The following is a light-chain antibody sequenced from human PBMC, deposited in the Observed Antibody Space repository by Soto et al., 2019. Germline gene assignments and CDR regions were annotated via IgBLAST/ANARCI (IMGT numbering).Light chain of an antibody. Sequence: IQMTQSPSSLSASVGDRGTITCQAIQDIAKKLNWYQQKPGKAPKILIYDASSWQTGVPSRFSGSGSATHFTFTIISLQSEDIAAYYCQQYDNLLPITFGQGTRLEIK. CDR2: DAS. CDR1: QDIAKK. V-gene: IGKV1-33*01. CDR3: QQYDNLLPIT. J-gene: IGKJ5*01.